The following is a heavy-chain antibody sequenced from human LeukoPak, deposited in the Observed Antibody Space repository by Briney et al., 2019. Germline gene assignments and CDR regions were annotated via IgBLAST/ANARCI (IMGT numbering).Heavy chain of an antibody. J-gene: IGHJ4*02. CDR1: GFTFSSYA. V-gene: IGHV3-23*01. Sequence: GGSLRLSCAASGFTFSSYAMSWVRQAPGKGLEWVSAISGSGGSTYYADSVKGRFTISRDNSKNTLYLQMNSLRAEDTAVYYCSRRRLDYGDVHTFDYWGQGTLVTVSS. CDR2: ISGSGGST. CDR3: SRRRLDYGDVHTFDY. D-gene: IGHD4-17*01.